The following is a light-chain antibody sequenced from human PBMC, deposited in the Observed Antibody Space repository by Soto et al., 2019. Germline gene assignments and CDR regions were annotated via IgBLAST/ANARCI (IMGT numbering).Light chain of an antibody. CDR3: QSFDTGLTGPI. CDR2: NNT. Sequence: QSVLTQPPSVSAAPGQRVTICCNGSNSNIGAHYEVHWYQQFPGTAPKLLISNNTNRPSGVPDRFSGSRSGTSASLAITGLQSEDEADYYCQSFDTGLTGPILGIGTKLTVL. CDR1: NSNIGAHYE. V-gene: IGLV1-40*01. J-gene: IGLJ2*01.